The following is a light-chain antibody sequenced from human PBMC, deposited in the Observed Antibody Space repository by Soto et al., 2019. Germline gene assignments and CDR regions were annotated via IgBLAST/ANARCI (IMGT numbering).Light chain of an antibody. CDR1: SSDIGDYDY. CDR2: EVS. CDR3: NSYATGNTRV. J-gene: IGLJ1*01. V-gene: IGLV2-14*01. Sequence: QSVLTQPASVSGSPGQSITISCTGISSDIGDYDYVSWYQQHPGKAPKVLISEVSNRPSGVSNRFSGSKSGNTASLTISGLQAEDEADYYCNSYATGNTRVFGTGTKVTVL.